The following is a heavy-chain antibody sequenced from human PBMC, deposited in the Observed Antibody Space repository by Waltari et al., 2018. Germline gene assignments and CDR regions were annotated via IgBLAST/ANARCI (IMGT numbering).Heavy chain of an antibody. CDR3: ARGALWGMFDP. Sequence: QVQLVQSGAEVKKPGASVKVSCKASGYTFTSYAMHWVRQAPGQRLEWMGWINAGNGNTKYSQKFQGRVTITRDTSASTAYMELSSLRSEDTAVYYCARGALWGMFDPWGQGTLVTVSS. J-gene: IGHJ5*02. CDR2: INAGNGNT. D-gene: IGHD2-21*01. CDR1: GYTFTSYA. V-gene: IGHV1-3*01.